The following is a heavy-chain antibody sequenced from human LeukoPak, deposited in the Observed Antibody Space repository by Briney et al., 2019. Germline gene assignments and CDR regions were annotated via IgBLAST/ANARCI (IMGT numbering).Heavy chain of an antibody. J-gene: IGHJ4*02. D-gene: IGHD1-26*01. CDR3: ARVGASDLYFDY. V-gene: IGHV4-30-4*07. Sequence: SETLSLTCAVSGGSISSGGYSWSWIRQPPGKGLEWIGYIYYSGSTYYNPSLKSRATISVDTSKNQFSLKLSSVTAADTAVYYCARVGASDLYFDYWGQGTLVTVSS. CDR1: GGSISSGGYS. CDR2: IYYSGST.